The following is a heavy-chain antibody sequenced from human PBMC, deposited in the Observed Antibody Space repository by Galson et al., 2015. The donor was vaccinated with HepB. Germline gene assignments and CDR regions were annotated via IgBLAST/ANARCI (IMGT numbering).Heavy chain of an antibody. V-gene: IGHV1-46*01. Sequence: SVKVSCKASGYTFTTYYMHWVRQAPGQGLEWMGIINPSGGSTSYAQKFQGRVTMTRDTSTSTAYMELRSLRSDDTAVYYCARAGGVSQITPADYWGQGTLVTVSS. D-gene: IGHD3-16*02. J-gene: IGHJ4*02. CDR1: GYTFTTYY. CDR3: ARAGGVSQITPADY. CDR2: INPSGGST.